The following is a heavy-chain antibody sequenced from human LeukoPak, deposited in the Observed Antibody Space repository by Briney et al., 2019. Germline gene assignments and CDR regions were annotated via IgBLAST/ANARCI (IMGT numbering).Heavy chain of an antibody. Sequence: PSETLSLTCTVSGGSISSGGYYWSWIRQPPGKGLEWIGYIYHSGSTYYNPSLKSRVNISVDRSKNQFSLKLSSVTAADTAVYYCASKTTFDAFDIWGQGTMVTVSS. V-gene: IGHV4-30-2*01. D-gene: IGHD1-1*01. J-gene: IGHJ3*02. CDR1: GGSISSGGYY. CDR3: ASKTTFDAFDI. CDR2: IYHSGST.